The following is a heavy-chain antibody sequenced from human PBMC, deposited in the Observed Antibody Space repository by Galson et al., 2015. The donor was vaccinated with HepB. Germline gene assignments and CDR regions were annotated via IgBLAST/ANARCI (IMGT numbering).Heavy chain of an antibody. CDR1: GGTFTKFA. V-gene: IGHV1-69*06. D-gene: IGHD2-21*02. CDR3: AKDNRLGIYCGPDCYNGFDM. J-gene: IGHJ3*02. CDR2: IIPVFDTV. Sequence: SVKVSCKASGGTFTKFAFSWVRQAPGQGLEWMGIIIPVFDTVDYAQKFQGRVTITADISTSTVYMELSNLRSEDTAMFYCAKDNRLGIYCGPDCYNGFDMWGQGTMITVSS.